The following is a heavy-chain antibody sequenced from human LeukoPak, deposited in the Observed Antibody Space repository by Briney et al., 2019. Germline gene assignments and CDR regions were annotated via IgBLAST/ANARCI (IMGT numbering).Heavy chain of an antibody. CDR3: ARYSGFDLDAFDI. Sequence: VASVKVSCKASGYTFTSYDINWVRQATGQGLEGMGWINPNSGGTNYAQKFQGRVTMTRDTSITTAYMELSSLRSDDTAVYYCARYSGFDLDAFDIWGQGTMVTVSS. V-gene: IGHV1-2*02. CDR2: INPNSGGT. J-gene: IGHJ3*02. D-gene: IGHD5-12*01. CDR1: GYTFTSYD.